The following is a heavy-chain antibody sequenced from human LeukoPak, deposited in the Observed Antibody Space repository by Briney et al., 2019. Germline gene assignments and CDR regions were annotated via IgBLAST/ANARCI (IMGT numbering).Heavy chain of an antibody. V-gene: IGHV4-39*07. CDR1: GGSISSSSYY. Sequence: SETLSLTCTVSGGSISSSSYYWGWIRQPPGKGLEWIGSIYYSGSTYYNPSLKSRVTISVDTSKNQFSLKLSSVTAADTAVYYCARHRHGNNFGYDYWGQGTLVTVSS. CDR3: ARHRHGNNFGYDY. D-gene: IGHD5-18*01. CDR2: IYYSGST. J-gene: IGHJ4*02.